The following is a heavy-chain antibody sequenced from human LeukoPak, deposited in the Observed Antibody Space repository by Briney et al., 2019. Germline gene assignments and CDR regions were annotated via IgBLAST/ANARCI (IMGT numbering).Heavy chain of an antibody. CDR3: AREWALPGAYYMDV. CDR2: ISSVGSST. D-gene: IGHD1-26*01. V-gene: IGHV3-74*01. J-gene: IGHJ6*03. Sequence: GGSLRLSCAASGFTFRTYWTHWVRQVPGKGLGWVSRISSVGSSTIYADSVKGRFTISRDNANNTLYLQMNSLRGEDTAVYYCAREWALPGAYYMDVWGKGTTVTVSS. CDR1: GFTFRTYW.